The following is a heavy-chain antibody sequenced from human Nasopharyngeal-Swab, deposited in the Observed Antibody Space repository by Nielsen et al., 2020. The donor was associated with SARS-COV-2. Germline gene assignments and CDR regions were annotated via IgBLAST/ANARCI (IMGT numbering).Heavy chain of an antibody. J-gene: IGHJ6*02. CDR3: ARDRHGDDSRNYYYGMDV. Sequence: GESLKISCAASGFTFSDYYMSWIRQAPGKGQEWVSYISSSGSTIYYADSVKGRFTISRDNAKKSLYLQMNSLRAEDTAVYYCARDRHGDDSRNYYYGMDVWGQGTTVSVSS. V-gene: IGHV3-11*01. D-gene: IGHD4-23*01. CDR1: GFTFSDYY. CDR2: ISSSGSTI.